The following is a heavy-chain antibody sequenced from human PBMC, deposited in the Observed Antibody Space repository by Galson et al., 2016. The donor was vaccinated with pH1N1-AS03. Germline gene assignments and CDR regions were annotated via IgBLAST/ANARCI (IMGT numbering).Heavy chain of an antibody. Sequence: SVKVSCKASGYTFTNYGVSWVRQAPGQGLEWMGGISSFNGYTTYAQKLQDRVTMTRDTSTSTAYMELRSQRSDDTAVYFCARDAAYYYGMDVWGQGTTVIVS. CDR1: GYTFTNYG. J-gene: IGHJ6*02. CDR2: ISSFNGYT. CDR3: ARDAAYYYGMDV. D-gene: IGHD6-25*01. V-gene: IGHV1-18*01.